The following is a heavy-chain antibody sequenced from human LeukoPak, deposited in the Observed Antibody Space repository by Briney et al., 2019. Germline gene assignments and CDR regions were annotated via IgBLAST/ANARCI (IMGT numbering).Heavy chain of an antibody. Sequence: ASVKVSCKVSGYTLTELSMHWVRQAPGKGLEWMGGFDPEDGETIYAQKFQGRVTMTEDTSTDTAYMELSSLRSEDTAVYYCARVLYAPYDSSGYWKRAEYFQHWGQGTLVTVSS. D-gene: IGHD3-22*01. CDR1: GYTLTELS. J-gene: IGHJ1*01. CDR3: ARVLYAPYDSSGYWKRAEYFQH. V-gene: IGHV1-24*01. CDR2: FDPEDGET.